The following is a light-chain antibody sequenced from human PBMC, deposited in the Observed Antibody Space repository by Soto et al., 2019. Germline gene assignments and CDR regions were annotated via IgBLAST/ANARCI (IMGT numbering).Light chain of an antibody. CDR2: GAS. J-gene: IGKJ2*01. CDR3: LQYGSSPYT. V-gene: IGKV3-20*01. CDR1: QSVSSSY. Sequence: EIVLTQSPGTLSLSPGERAALSCRASQSVSSSYLAWYQQKPGQAPRLLIYGASSRATGIPDRFSGSGSGKDFTLTISRLEPEDFAVYYCLQYGSSPYTFGQGTKVDIK.